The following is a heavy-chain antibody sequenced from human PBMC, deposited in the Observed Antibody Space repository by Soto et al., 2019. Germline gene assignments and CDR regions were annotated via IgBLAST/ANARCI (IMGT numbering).Heavy chain of an antibody. D-gene: IGHD3-10*01. CDR1: GGTFSSYT. V-gene: IGHV1-69*02. CDR3: AKVGPYDSGSYMFRYNWFGP. CDR2: IIPILGIA. Sequence: SVKVSCKASGGTFSSYTISWVRQAPGQGLEWMGRIIPILGIANYAQKFQGRVTITADKSTSTAYMELSSLRSEDTAVYYCAKVGPYDSGSYMFRYNWFGPWGPGTLVTVS. J-gene: IGHJ5*02.